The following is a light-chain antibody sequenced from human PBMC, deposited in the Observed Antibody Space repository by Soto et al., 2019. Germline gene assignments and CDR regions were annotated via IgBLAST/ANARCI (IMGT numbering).Light chain of an antibody. Sequence: SSELTQPPSVSVAPGKTASISCGGNDIGSKGVHWYQQKPGQAPVLVIYSDTDLPPVITERFSGSNSANLATLTISRVEAGDEADYYCQAWDSGSAHVVFGGGTQLTVL. CDR2: SDT. J-gene: IGLJ2*01. CDR1: DIGSKG. CDR3: QAWDSGSAHVV. V-gene: IGLV3-21*01.